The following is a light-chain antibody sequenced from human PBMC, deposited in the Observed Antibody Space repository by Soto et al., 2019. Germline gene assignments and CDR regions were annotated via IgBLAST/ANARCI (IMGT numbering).Light chain of an antibody. CDR1: QSVSSN. Sequence: EIVLTQSPGTLSSSPGERAALSCRASQSVSSNLAWYQQKPGQAPRLLIYGASSRATGIPDRFSGSGSGTDFTLTISRLEPEDFAVYYCQQYGRSPWTFGRGTKVDI. CDR2: GAS. J-gene: IGKJ1*01. V-gene: IGKV3-20*01. CDR3: QQYGRSPWT.